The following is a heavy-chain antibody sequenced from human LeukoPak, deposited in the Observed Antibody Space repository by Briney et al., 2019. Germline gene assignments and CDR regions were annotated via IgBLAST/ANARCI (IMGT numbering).Heavy chain of an antibody. J-gene: IGHJ4*02. Sequence: GGSLRLSYAASGFTFDDYALHCVRQAPGKGLEWVSLISGDGGSTYYADSVKGRFTISRDNSKNSLYLQMNSLRTEDTALYYCAKDGDYGGNGQTFDYWGQRTLVTVSS. V-gene: IGHV3-43*02. CDR2: ISGDGGST. CDR1: GFTFDDYA. D-gene: IGHD4-23*01. CDR3: AKDGDYGGNGQTFDY.